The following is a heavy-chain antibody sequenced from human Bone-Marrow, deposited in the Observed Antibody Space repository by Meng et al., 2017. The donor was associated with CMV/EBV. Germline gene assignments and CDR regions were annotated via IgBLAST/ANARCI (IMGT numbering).Heavy chain of an antibody. CDR1: GNTFSGFY. Sequence: APVKVSCKASGNTFSGFYMHWVRQAPGQGLEWMGWLNPNTGGTIYAQKFQGRVTMTRDTSINTAYIDLSGLRSDDTAIYYCARGGLGHYYYGMDAWGLGTTVTVSS. CDR2: LNPNTGGT. J-gene: IGHJ6*02. V-gene: IGHV1-2*02. CDR3: ARGGLGHYYYGMDA.